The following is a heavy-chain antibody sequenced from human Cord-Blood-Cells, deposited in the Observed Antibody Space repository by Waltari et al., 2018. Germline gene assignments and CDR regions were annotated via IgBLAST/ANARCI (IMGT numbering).Heavy chain of an antibody. CDR1: GYTFTGYY. Sequence: QVQLVQSGAEVKKPGASVKVSCKASGYTFTGYYMHWVRQAPGQGLEWMGWINPNSGGTNYAQKFQGWVTMTRDTSISTAYMELSRVRSDDTAVYYCARGPGDIVATNDAFDIWGQGTMVTVSS. V-gene: IGHV1-2*04. D-gene: IGHD5-12*01. CDR2: INPNSGGT. CDR3: ARGPGDIVATNDAFDI. J-gene: IGHJ3*02.